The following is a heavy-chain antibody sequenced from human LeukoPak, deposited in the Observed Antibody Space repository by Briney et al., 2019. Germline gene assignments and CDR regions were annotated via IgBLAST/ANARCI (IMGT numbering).Heavy chain of an antibody. D-gene: IGHD2-15*01. J-gene: IGHJ4*02. CDR2: ISAYNGDT. V-gene: IGHV1-18*01. CDR1: GYTFTSHS. CDR3: ARGIIGYYFDY. Sequence: ASVKVSCKASGYTFTSHSISWVRQAPGQGLEWMGWISAYNGDTKYSQKTQGRVTMTTDTSTSTAYMELRSLRSDDTAVYYCARGIIGYYFDYWGQGTLVTVSS.